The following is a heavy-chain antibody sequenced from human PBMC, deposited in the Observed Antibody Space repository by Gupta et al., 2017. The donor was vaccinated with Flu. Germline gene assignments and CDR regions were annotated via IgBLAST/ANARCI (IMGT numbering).Heavy chain of an antibody. J-gene: IGHJ4*02. CDR3: ANSYGGNPYYFDN. D-gene: IGHD4-17*01. CDR2: INANGGAR. Sequence: QVQLVESGGGLVKPGGSLRLSCAASGFTFTNYYMKWIRQAPGKGLEWISYINANGGARWYADSVKGRFTISRDNAKNSLFLQMDSLTADDTAVYYCANSYGGNPYYFDNWGQGTLVTVSS. V-gene: IGHV3-11*01. CDR1: GFTFTNYY.